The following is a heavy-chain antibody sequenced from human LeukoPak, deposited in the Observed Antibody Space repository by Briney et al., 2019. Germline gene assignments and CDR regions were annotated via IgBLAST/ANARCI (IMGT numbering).Heavy chain of an antibody. CDR2: ISYDGSNK. CDR1: GFTFSSYG. J-gene: IGHJ4*02. CDR3: AKGERQLAPYSPEAPFDY. V-gene: IGHV3-30*18. D-gene: IGHD6-13*01. Sequence: GGSLRLSCAASGFTFSSYGMHWVRQAPGKGLEWVAVISYDGSNKYYADSVKGRFTISRDNSKNTLYLQMNSLRAEDTAVYYCAKGERQLAPYSPEAPFDYWGQGTLVTVSS.